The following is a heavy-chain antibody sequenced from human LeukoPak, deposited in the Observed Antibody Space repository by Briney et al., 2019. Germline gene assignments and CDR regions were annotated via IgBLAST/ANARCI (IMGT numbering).Heavy chain of an antibody. CDR1: GFTFSSYG. J-gene: IGHJ4*02. D-gene: IGHD3-10*01. CDR3: AKEWYYYGSGSYPFDY. Sequence: PGGSLRLSCAASGFTFSSYGMHWVRQAPGKGLEWVAFIRYDGSNKYHADPVKGRFTISRDNSKNTLYLQMNSLRAEDTAVYYCAKEWYYYGSGSYPFDYWGQGTLVTVSS. CDR2: IRYDGSNK. V-gene: IGHV3-30*02.